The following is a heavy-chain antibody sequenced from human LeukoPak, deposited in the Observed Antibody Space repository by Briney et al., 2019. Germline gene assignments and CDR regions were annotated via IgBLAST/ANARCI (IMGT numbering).Heavy chain of an antibody. D-gene: IGHD1-26*01. J-gene: IGHJ4*02. CDR3: ASGPRVGATGLY. Sequence: ASVKVSCKASGGTFSSLTINWVRQAPGQGLEWMGGIIPIFGRANYAQKFQGRVTITADDSTSTAYMELTSLRSDDTAVYYCASGPRVGATGLYWGQGTLVTVSS. V-gene: IGHV1-69*13. CDR2: IIPIFGRA. CDR1: GGTFSSLT.